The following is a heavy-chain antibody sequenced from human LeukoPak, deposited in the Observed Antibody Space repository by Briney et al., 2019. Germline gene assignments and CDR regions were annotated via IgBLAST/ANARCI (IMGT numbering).Heavy chain of an antibody. D-gene: IGHD5-24*01. CDR2: IYSGGST. CDR3: ATSSRDGYTKEGY. CDR1: GFTVSSNY. Sequence: PGGSLRLSCAASGFTVSSNYMSWVRQAPGKGLVGVSVIYSGGSTYYADSVKGRYTISRHNSKNTLYLQMNSLRAEDTAVYNCATSSRDGYTKEGYWGQGTLVTVSS. V-gene: IGHV3-53*04. J-gene: IGHJ4*02.